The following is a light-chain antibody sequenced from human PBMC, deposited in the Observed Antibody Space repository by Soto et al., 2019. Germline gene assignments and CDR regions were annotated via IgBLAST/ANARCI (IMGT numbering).Light chain of an antibody. CDR1: QSINSKF. Sequence: EIVLTQSPGTLSLSPGARATLSCRASQSINSKFFAWYQQKPGQSPRIVIYCTSTRATGIPDRFSGSGAGTDVTLTSNRLEPEDDAMYNCQQFSTSPFTCGQGTEQETK. V-gene: IGKV3-20*01. CDR3: QQFSTSPFT. J-gene: IGKJ2*01. CDR2: CTS.